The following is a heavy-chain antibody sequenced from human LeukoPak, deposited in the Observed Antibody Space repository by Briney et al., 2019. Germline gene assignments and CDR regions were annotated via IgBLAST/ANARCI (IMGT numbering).Heavy chain of an antibody. CDR1: GFTFSSYS. CDR3: AKDTGPGSYDSSDFDY. Sequence: GGSLRLSCAASGFTFSSYSMNWVRQAPGKGLEWVSSISSSSSYIYYADSVKGRFTISRDNAKNSLYLQMNSLRAEDTAVYYCAKDTGPGSYDSSDFDYWGQGTLVTVSS. J-gene: IGHJ4*02. V-gene: IGHV3-21*01. CDR2: ISSSSSYI. D-gene: IGHD3-22*01.